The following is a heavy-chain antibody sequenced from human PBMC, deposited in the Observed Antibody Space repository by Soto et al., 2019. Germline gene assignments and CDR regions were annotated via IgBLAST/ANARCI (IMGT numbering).Heavy chain of an antibody. D-gene: IGHD4-17*01. J-gene: IGHJ4*02. V-gene: IGHV3-74*01. Sequence: EVLLVESGGGLVQPGGSLRLSCATSGFAFTTFWMHWVRQTPGKGLVWVSRIDNYGTGTVYADSVKGRFTISRDNAKNTLFLPMDSLRAEDTGVYYCTTSPGVYHHYWGQGTLVTVSS. CDR3: TTSPGVYHHY. CDR2: IDNYGTGT. CDR1: GFAFTTFW.